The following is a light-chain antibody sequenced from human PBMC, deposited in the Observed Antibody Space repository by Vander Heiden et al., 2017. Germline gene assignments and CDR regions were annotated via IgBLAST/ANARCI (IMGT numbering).Light chain of an antibody. CDR1: QSISSY. J-gene: IGKJ1*01. CDR2: AAS. Sequence: DIQMTQSPSSLSASVGDRVTITCRASQSISSYLNWYQQKPGKAPKLLIYAASSLQSGHPSTFSGSGSGTDFTLTISSLQPEDFATYYCQQSYSTPWTFGQETKVEIK. V-gene: IGKV1-39*01. CDR3: QQSYSTPWT.